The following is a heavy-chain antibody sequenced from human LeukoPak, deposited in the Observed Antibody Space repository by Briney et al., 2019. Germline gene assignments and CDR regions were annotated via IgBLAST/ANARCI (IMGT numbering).Heavy chain of an antibody. CDR1: GFTFSSYE. Sequence: SGGSLRLSCAASGFTFSSYEMNWVRQAPGKGLVWVSRLSPDGSSSIYADSVKGRFTVSRDNAKNTLYLQMNSLRADDTAVYYCTRSPSLGGSYWGFDYWGQGTLLTVSS. V-gene: IGHV3-74*01. CDR3: TRSPSLGGSYWGFDY. CDR2: LSPDGSSS. J-gene: IGHJ4*02. D-gene: IGHD1-26*01.